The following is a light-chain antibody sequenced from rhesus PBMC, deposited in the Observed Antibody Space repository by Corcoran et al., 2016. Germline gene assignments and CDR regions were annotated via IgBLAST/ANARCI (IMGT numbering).Light chain of an antibody. V-gene: IGKV1-94*01. J-gene: IGKJ1*01. CDR1: QEINKE. CDR3: LQDSTTPWT. Sequence: DIQMTQSPSSLSASVGDRVTVTCRASQEINKELSWYQQKPGKAPTLLIYTASSLQTGVSSRFSGSGSGTDYTLTINSLQPEDVATYYCLQDSTTPWTFGQGTKVELK. CDR2: TAS.